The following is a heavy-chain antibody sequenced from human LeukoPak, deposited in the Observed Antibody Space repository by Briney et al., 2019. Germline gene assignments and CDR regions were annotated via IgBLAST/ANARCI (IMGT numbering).Heavy chain of an antibody. J-gene: IGHJ4*02. CDR2: ISSSGSTI. D-gene: IGHD3-16*02. CDR3: ARELPYYDYIWGSYRPGGGFDY. Sequence: GGSLRLSCAASGFTFSDYYMSWIRQAPGKGLEWVSYISSSGSTIYYADSVKGRFTISRDNAKNSLYLQMNSLRAEDTAVYYCARELPYYDYIWGSYRPGGGFDYWGQGTLVTVSS. CDR1: GFTFSDYY. V-gene: IGHV3-11*01.